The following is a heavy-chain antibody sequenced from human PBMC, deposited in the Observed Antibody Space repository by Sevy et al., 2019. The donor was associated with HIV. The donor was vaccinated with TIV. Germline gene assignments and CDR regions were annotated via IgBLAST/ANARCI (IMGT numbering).Heavy chain of an antibody. J-gene: IGHJ6*02. CDR2: ISSSSSYI. D-gene: IGHD3-3*01. CDR1: GFTFSSYS. V-gene: IGHV3-21*01. CDR3: ARDLSYYDFWSGHYGMDV. Sequence: GGSLRLSCAASGFTFSSYSMNWVRQAPGKGLEWVSSISSSSSYIYYADSVKGRFTISRDNAKNSLYLQMNSLRAKDTAVYYCARDLSYYDFWSGHYGMDVWGQGTTVTVSS.